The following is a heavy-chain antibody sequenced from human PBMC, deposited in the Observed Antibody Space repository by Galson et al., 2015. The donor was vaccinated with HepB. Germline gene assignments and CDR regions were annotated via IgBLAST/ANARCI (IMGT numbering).Heavy chain of an antibody. Sequence: SVKVSCKASGGTFISYAMHWVRQAPGQRPEWMGWINAGSGNTKYSQKFQDRVTITRDTSASTAYMELSSLRSEDTAVYYCARDKGKTNWFDPWGQGTLVTVSS. V-gene: IGHV1-3*01. J-gene: IGHJ5*02. CDR2: INAGSGNT. CDR3: ARDKGKTNWFDP. CDR1: GGTFISYA.